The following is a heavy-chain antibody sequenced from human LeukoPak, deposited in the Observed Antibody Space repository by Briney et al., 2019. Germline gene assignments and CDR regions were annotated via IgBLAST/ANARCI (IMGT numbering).Heavy chain of an antibody. D-gene: IGHD6-6*01. V-gene: IGHV3-23*01. CDR3: AKGSGAARPYYLDY. Sequence: GESLRLSCAASGFTFSTYPIHWVRQAPGKGLDWFSAISGSGDSTYYADSVKGRFTISRDSSKSTLYLQMTSLTAEDTAVYYCAKGSGAARPYYLDYWGRGTLVTVSS. CDR2: ISGSGDST. CDR1: GFTFSTYP. J-gene: IGHJ4*02.